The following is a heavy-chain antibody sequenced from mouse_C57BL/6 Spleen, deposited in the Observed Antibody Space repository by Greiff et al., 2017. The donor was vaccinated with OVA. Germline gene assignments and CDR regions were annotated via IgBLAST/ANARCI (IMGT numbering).Heavy chain of an antibody. D-gene: IGHD1-1*01. CDR2: IRNKANGYTT. Sequence: EVQGVESGGGLVQPGGSLSLSCAASGFTFTDYYMSWVRQPPGKALEWLGFIRNKANGYTTEYSASVKGRFTISRDNSQSILYLQMNALRAEDSATYYCGRYRDYYGSRGYFDVWGTGTTVTVSS. CDR3: GRYRDYYGSRGYFDV. CDR1: GFTFTDYY. J-gene: IGHJ1*03. V-gene: IGHV7-3*01.